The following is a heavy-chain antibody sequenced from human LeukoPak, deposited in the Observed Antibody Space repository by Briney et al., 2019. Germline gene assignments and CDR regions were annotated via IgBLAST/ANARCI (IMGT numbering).Heavy chain of an antibody. V-gene: IGHV1-2*02. D-gene: IGHD3-22*01. Sequence: ASVKVSCKASGYTFTGYYMHWVRQAPGQGLEWMGWINPNSGGTNYAQKFQGRVTMTRDTSISTAYMELSRLRSDNTAVYYCARVPTMIVVVINGGYFDYWGQGTLVTVSS. CDR1: GYTFTGYY. J-gene: IGHJ4*02. CDR2: INPNSGGT. CDR3: ARVPTMIVVVINGGYFDY.